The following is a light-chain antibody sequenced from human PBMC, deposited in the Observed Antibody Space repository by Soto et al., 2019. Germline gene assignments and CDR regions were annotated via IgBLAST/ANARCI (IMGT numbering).Light chain of an antibody. V-gene: IGKV3D-15*01. Sequence: EIVLTQSPDTLSVSPGERATLSCRASQTVGSNLAWYQQKPGQAPRLLIYGASTRASDTPARFSGSGSVTEFALTISSLQSEDFAVYYCQQYNDWPPLTFGGGTKVDI. J-gene: IGKJ4*01. CDR3: QQYNDWPPLT. CDR2: GAS. CDR1: QTVGSN.